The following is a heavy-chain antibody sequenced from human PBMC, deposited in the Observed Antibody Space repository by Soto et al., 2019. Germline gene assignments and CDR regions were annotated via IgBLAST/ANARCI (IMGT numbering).Heavy chain of an antibody. D-gene: IGHD4-17*01. Sequence: QVQLQESGPGLVKPSQTLSLTCTVSGGSISSGGYYWSWIRQHPGKGLEWIGNIYYSGSPDYNPSLKSRVTISVDTSKNQFSLKLSSVTAADTAVYYCARESPKGVTTSGHYYYYMDVWGKGTTVTVSS. CDR3: ARESPKGVTTSGHYYYYMDV. J-gene: IGHJ6*03. V-gene: IGHV4-31*03. CDR2: IYYSGSP. CDR1: GGSISSGGYY.